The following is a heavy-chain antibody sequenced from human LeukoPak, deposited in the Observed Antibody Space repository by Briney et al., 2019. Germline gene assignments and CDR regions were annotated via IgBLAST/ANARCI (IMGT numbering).Heavy chain of an antibody. J-gene: IGHJ6*03. V-gene: IGHV3-23*01. D-gene: IGHD3-10*01. Sequence: GGSLRLSCAASGFTFSSYAMSWVRQAPGKGLGWVSAISGSGGSTYYADSVKGRFTISRDNSKNTLYLQMNSLRAEDTAVYYCAKPISERGSGSYIYYYYYYMDVWGKGTTVTVSS. CDR2: ISGSGGST. CDR3: AKPISERGSGSYIYYYYYYMDV. CDR1: GFTFSSYA.